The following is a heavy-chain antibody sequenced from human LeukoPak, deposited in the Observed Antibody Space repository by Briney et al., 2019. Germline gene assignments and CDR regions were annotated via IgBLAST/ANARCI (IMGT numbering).Heavy chain of an antibody. CDR3: ARDREGSFDI. D-gene: IGHD1-26*01. CDR2: ISSSSDYI. CDR1: GFDFSGFS. V-gene: IGHV3-21*01. J-gene: IGHJ3*02. Sequence: GGSLRLSCVVSGFDFSGFSMSWVRQAPGKGLEWVSSISSSSDYIYYADSVKGRFTISRDNAKNSLYLQMNSLRAEDTAVYYCARDREGSFDIWGQGTMVTVSS.